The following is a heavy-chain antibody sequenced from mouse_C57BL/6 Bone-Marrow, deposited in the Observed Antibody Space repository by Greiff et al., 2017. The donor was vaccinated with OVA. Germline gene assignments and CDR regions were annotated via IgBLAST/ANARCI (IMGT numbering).Heavy chain of an antibody. CDR2: IYPRSGNT. Sequence: QVQLKESGAELARPGASVKLSCKASGYTFPSYGISWVKQRTGQGLEWIGEIYPRSGNTYYNEKFKGKATLTADKSSSTAYMELRSLTSEDSAVYLCARSDYSNYFDYWGQGTTLTVSS. CDR3: ARSDYSNYFDY. CDR1: GYTFPSYG. J-gene: IGHJ2*01. D-gene: IGHD2-5*01. V-gene: IGHV1-81*01.